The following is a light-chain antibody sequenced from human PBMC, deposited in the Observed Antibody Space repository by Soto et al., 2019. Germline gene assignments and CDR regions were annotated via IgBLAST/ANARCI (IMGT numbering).Light chain of an antibody. Sequence: EIVLTQSPGTLSLSPGERATLSCRASQRVSSRNLAWYQQKPGQAPRLLISGASSRATGISVRFSGSGSGTDFTLIFSKLQPEVSEVYYCLQLGATHGTFGLGSKVEIK. CDR3: LQLGATHGT. CDR1: QRVSSRN. J-gene: IGKJ1*01. V-gene: IGKV3-20*01. CDR2: GAS.